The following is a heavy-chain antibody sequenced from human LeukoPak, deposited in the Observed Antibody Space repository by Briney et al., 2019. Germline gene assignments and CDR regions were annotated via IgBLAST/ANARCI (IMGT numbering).Heavy chain of an antibody. Sequence: GGSLRLSCAASGFTFSDYYMSWIRQAPGKGLEWVSSISSSSSYIYYADSVKGRFTISRDNAKNSLYLQMNSLRAEDTAVYYCATGYDILTGSLDDYWGQGTLVTVSS. J-gene: IGHJ4*02. V-gene: IGHV3-11*06. D-gene: IGHD3-9*01. CDR2: ISSSSSYI. CDR1: GFTFSDYY. CDR3: ATGYDILTGSLDDY.